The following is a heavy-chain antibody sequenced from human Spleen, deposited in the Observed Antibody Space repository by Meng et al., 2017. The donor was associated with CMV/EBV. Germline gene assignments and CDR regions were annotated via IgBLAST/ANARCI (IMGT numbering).Heavy chain of an antibody. CDR2: ISYDGSNK. J-gene: IGHJ4*02. V-gene: IGHV3-30*04. D-gene: IGHD2-15*01. CDR3: ARGGCSGGYCSNDY. CDR1: GFAFGGYV. Sequence: GGSLRLSCAASGFAFGGYVMHWVRQAPGQGLEWVAVISYDGSNKDYADSVKGRFTISRDNSMSTLYLQMNSLGLEDTAVYYFARGGCSGGYCSNDYWGQGTLVTVSS.